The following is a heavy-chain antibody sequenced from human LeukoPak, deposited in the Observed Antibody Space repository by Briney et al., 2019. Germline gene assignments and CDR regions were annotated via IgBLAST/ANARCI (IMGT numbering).Heavy chain of an antibody. J-gene: IGHJ4*02. Sequence: QPGGSLRLSCAASGFTFSNYAMYWVRQAPGKGLEWGAVISYDGSNRYYADSVKGRFTISRDNSKNTLYLQLNSLRVEDTAVYYCARGPDGDSWGQGTPVTVSS. D-gene: IGHD1-14*01. CDR1: GFTFSNYA. CDR3: ARGPDGDS. CDR2: ISYDGSNR. V-gene: IGHV3-30-3*01.